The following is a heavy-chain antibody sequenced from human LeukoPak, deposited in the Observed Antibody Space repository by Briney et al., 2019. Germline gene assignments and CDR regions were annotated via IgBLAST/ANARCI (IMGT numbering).Heavy chain of an antibody. J-gene: IGHJ4*02. CDR2: ISSSSSYI. V-gene: IGHV3-21*01. D-gene: IGHD6-19*01. Sequence: PGGSLRLSCAASGFTFSSYRMIWVRQAPGKGLEWVSSISSSSSYIYYADSVKGRFTISRDNAKNSLYLQMNSLRAEDTAVYYCARDTRGWYYFDYWGQGALGSVSS. CDR3: ARDTRGWYYFDY. CDR1: GFTFSSYR.